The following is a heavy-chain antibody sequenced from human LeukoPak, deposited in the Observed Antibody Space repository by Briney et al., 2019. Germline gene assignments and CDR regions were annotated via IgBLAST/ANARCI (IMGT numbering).Heavy chain of an antibody. D-gene: IGHD2/OR15-2a*01. Sequence: PSETLSLTCDVSGGSISAINWWTWVRQPPGGGLEWIGEVHLNGRSHYSPSLESRVTMSADMSENHISLHLTSVTAADTAVYYCAREGGFYRPLDYTGPGTLVIVSS. CDR3: AREGGFYRPLDY. J-gene: IGHJ4*02. CDR2: VHLNGRS. CDR1: GGSISAINW. V-gene: IGHV4-4*02.